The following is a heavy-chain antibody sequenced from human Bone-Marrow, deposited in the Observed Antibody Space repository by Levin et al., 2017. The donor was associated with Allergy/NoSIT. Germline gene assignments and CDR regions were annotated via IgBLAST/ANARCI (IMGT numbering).Heavy chain of an antibody. V-gene: IGHV4-31*02. CDR1: GGSISSGGYY. Sequence: SETLSLTCTVSGGSISSGGYYWSWIRQHPGKGLEWIGYIYYSGSTYYNPSLKSRVTISVDTSKNQFSLKLSSVTAADTAVYYCARDRVGGAEYYGMDVWGQGTTVTVSS. D-gene: IGHD3-16*01. CDR3: ARDRVGGAEYYGMDV. CDR2: IYYSGST. J-gene: IGHJ6*02.